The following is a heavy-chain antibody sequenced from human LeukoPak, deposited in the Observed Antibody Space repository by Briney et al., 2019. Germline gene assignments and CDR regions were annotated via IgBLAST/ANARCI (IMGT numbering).Heavy chain of an antibody. J-gene: IGHJ4*02. CDR1: GLIVSSSY. Sequence: GGSLRLSCEASGLIVSSSYMNWVRQAPGKGLEWVSLMYIAGGTYYADSVKGRFTISRDNYKNTLYLQMNSLRVEDTAVYYCARTEVRGLMSFDFWGQGALVTVSS. CDR2: MYIAGGT. D-gene: IGHD3-10*01. V-gene: IGHV3-66*01. CDR3: ARTEVRGLMSFDF.